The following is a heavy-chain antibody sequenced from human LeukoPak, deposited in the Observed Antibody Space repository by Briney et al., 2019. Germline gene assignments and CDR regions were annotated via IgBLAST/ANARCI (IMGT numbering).Heavy chain of an antibody. CDR3: ARGVTEDTGVAQFDS. Sequence: GGSLRLSCAASGFTFFTYSMHWVRQAPGKGLEWVAVISYDEDKKYYADSVKGRLTISRDNSKNTLYLQMNSLRPDDTAVYYCARGVTEDTGVAQFDSWGQGTLVLVSS. D-gene: IGHD3-3*01. J-gene: IGHJ4*02. CDR1: GFTFFTYS. V-gene: IGHV3-30*04. CDR2: ISYDEDKK.